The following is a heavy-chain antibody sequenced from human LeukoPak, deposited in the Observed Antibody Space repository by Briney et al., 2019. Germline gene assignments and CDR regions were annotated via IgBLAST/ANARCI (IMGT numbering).Heavy chain of an antibody. CDR1: GFTFSSYE. J-gene: IGHJ6*04. CDR3: ARDRNTQLLWFGELLPTYYYYGMDV. D-gene: IGHD3-10*01. CDR2: TSSSGSTI. V-gene: IGHV3-48*03. Sequence: GGSLRLSCAASGFTFSSYEMNWVRQAPGKGLEWVSYTSSSGSTIYYADSVKGRFTISRDNAKNSLYLQMNSLRAEDTAVYYCARDRNTQLLWFGELLPTYYYYGMDVWGKGTTVTVSS.